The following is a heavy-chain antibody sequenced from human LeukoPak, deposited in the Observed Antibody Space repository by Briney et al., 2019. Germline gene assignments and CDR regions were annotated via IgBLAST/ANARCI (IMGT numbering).Heavy chain of an antibody. Sequence: SETLSLTCAVYGGSFSGYYWSWIRQPPGKGLEWIGEINHSGSTFYNPSLKSRVTISVDTSKNQFSLKLSSVTAADTAVYYCARRLRGHRFSPPDYWGQGTLVTVSS. CDR1: GGSFSGYY. CDR3: ARRLRGHRFSPPDY. J-gene: IGHJ4*02. V-gene: IGHV4-34*01. D-gene: IGHD2-21*02. CDR2: INHSGST.